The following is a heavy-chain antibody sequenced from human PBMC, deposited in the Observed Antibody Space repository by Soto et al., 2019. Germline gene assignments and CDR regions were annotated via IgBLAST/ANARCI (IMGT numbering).Heavy chain of an antibody. V-gene: IGHV3-23*01. J-gene: IGHJ3*01. CDR2: ISGSGGSA. D-gene: IGHD6-19*01. CDR3: VREGGGRYSPGSFDL. CDR1: GFTFNNYA. Sequence: EVQLLESGGGLVRPGESLRLSCTTSGFTFNNYAMNWVRQAPGKGLEWVSFISGSGGSAYYADSVQGRFTISRDNSRNTLYRQMTSLRAEDTAIYSCVREGGGRYSPGSFDLWGRGTKVTVSS.